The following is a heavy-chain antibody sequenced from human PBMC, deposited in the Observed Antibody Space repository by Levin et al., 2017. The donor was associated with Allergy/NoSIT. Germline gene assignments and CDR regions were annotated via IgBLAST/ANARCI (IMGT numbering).Heavy chain of an antibody. D-gene: IGHD3-3*01. Sequence: PAGGSLRLSCAASGFTFSNFAIQWVRQAPGKGLEWVAVISNDGTKKFYGDSVKGRFAISRDNSRNTVFLQMNSLRAEDTAIYYCAKESYHDLSPGALDVWGQGTMVTVSP. CDR3: AKESYHDLSPGALDV. V-gene: IGHV3-30*09. CDR2: ISNDGTKK. J-gene: IGHJ3*01. CDR1: GFTFSNFA.